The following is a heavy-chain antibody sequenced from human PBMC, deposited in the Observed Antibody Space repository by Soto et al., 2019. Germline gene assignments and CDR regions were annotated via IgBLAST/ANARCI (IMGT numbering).Heavy chain of an antibody. CDR3: ARDRGVAPPVAGITHYYYYMDV. J-gene: IGHJ6*03. V-gene: IGHV1-18*01. CDR2: ISAYNGNT. D-gene: IGHD6-19*01. CDR1: GYSFTNYG. Sequence: QDQLVQSGAEVKKPGASVKVSCKASGYSFTNYGITWVRQAPGQGFEWMGGISAYNGNTNYAQKFQGRVTLTTDASTSTAYLELRSLRSDDTAVYYCARDRGVAPPVAGITHYYYYMDVWGKGTTVTVS.